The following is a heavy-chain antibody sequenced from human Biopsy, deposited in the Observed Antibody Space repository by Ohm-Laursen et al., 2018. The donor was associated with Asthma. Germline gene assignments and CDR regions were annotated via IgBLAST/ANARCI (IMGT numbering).Heavy chain of an antibody. V-gene: IGHV3-9*01. CDR3: VKDIRLQLWGFDS. Sequence: SLRLSCTASGFTFGDYWMSWVRQAPGKGLEWVSGVSWNSGSIDYADSVKGRFTISRDNAKNSLYLQMNSLRGADTALYYCVKDIRLQLWGFDSWGQGTLVTVSS. D-gene: IGHD6-13*01. CDR1: GFTFGDYW. J-gene: IGHJ4*02. CDR2: VSWNSGSI.